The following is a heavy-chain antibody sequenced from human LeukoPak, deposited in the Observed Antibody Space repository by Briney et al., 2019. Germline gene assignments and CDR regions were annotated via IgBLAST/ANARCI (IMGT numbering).Heavy chain of an antibody. CDR3: AKDNRYFDWLSSGYYFDY. Sequence: GGSLRLSCAASGFTFSSYGMHWVRQAPGKGLEWVAVISYDGSNKYYADSVKGRFTISRDNSKNTLYLQMNSLRAEDTAVYYRAKDNRYFDWLSSGYYFDYWGQGTLVTVSS. J-gene: IGHJ4*02. CDR1: GFTFSSYG. CDR2: ISYDGSNK. D-gene: IGHD3-9*01. V-gene: IGHV3-30*18.